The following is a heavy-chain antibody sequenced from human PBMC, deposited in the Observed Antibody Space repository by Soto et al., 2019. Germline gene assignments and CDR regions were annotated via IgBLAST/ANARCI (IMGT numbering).Heavy chain of an antibody. CDR3: ARESPIAVAGYFDY. V-gene: IGHV3-33*01. CDR1: GFTFSSYG. J-gene: IGHJ4*02. D-gene: IGHD6-19*01. CDR2: IWYDGSNK. Sequence: GGSLRLSCAASGFTFSSYGMHWVRQAPGKGLEWVAVIWYDGSNKYYADSVKGRFTISRGNSKNTLYLQMNSLRAEDTAVYYCARESPIAVAGYFDYWGQGTLVTVSS.